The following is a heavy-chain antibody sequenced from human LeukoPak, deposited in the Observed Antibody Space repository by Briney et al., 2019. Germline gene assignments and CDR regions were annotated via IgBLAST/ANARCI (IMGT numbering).Heavy chain of an antibody. CDR1: GGSFSGYY. D-gene: IGHD1-26*01. CDR3: AQSGSYYDEYFQH. J-gene: IGHJ1*01. Sequence: SETLSLTCAVYGGSFSGYYWSWIRQPPGKGLEWIGEINHSGSTNYNPSLKSRVTISVDTSKNQFSLKLSSVTAADTAVYYCAQSGSYYDEYFQHWGQGTLVTVSS. CDR2: INHSGST. V-gene: IGHV4-34*01.